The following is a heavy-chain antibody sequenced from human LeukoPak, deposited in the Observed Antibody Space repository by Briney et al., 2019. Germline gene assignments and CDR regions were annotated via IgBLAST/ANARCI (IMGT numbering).Heavy chain of an antibody. CDR3: ARQTVHSSGWYPSDY. CDR2: IYPGDSDT. Sequence: GESLKISCKGSGYSFTSYWIGWVRQMPGKGLEWMGIIYPGDSDTRYSPSFQGQVTTSADKSISTAYLQWSSLKASDTAMYYCARQTVHSSGWYPSDYWGQGTLVTVSS. D-gene: IGHD6-19*01. J-gene: IGHJ4*02. CDR1: GYSFTSYW. V-gene: IGHV5-51*01.